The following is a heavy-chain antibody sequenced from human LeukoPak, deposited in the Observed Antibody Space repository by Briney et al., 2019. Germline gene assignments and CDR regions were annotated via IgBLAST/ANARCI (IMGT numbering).Heavy chain of an antibody. CDR3: AKGPSFYCSGTSCYWVY. CDR2: IWYDGSNK. J-gene: IGHJ4*02. CDR1: GFTFSSYG. D-gene: IGHD2-2*01. Sequence: PGRSLRLSCAASGFTFSSYGMHWVRQAPGKGLEWVAVIWYDGSNKYYADSVKGRFTISRDNSKNTLYLQMNSLRAGDTAVYCCAKGPSFYCSGTSCYWVYWGQGTLVTVSS. V-gene: IGHV3-33*06.